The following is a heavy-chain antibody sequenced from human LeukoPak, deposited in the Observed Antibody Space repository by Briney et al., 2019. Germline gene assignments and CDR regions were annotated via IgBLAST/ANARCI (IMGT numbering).Heavy chain of an antibody. D-gene: IGHD6-19*01. CDR2: TYPGDSDT. CDR1: GSGFTSYW. V-gene: IGHV5-51*01. CDR3: ARRDGLTNYFDY. J-gene: IGHJ4*02. Sequence: GASLKISCKGSGSGFTSYWIGWGRRMPGKGLEWMGITYPGDSDTRYSPSFQGQVTISADKSISTAYLQWSSLKASDTAMYYCARRDGLTNYFDYWGQGTLVTVSS.